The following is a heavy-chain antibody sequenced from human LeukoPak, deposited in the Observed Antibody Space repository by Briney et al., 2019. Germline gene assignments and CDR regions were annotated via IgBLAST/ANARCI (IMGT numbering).Heavy chain of an antibody. CDR2: ISGSGGST. J-gene: IGHJ2*01. D-gene: IGHD3-10*01. CDR1: GFTFSSYA. V-gene: IGHV3-23*01. CDR3: ARDLTDGSGGRRPGYWYFDL. Sequence: GGSLRLSCAASGFTFSSYAMSWVRQAPGKGLEWVSAISGSGGSTYYADSVKGRFTISRDNAKNSLYLQMNSLRAEDTAVYYCARDLTDGSGGRRPGYWYFDLWGRGTLVTVSS.